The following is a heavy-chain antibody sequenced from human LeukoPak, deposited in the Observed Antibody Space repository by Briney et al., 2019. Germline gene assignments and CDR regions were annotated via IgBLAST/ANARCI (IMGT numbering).Heavy chain of an antibody. CDR3: ARERQLERLAFGKEGSAFDY. V-gene: IGHV3-21*01. CDR2: ISSSSNYI. D-gene: IGHD1-1*01. Sequence: GGSLRLSCAASGFTFSSCSMNWVRQAPGKGLEWVSSISSSSNYIYYADSVKGRFTISRDNAKNSLYLQMNSLRAEDTAVYYCARERQLERLAFGKEGSAFDYWGQGTLVTVSS. J-gene: IGHJ4*02. CDR1: GFTFSSCS.